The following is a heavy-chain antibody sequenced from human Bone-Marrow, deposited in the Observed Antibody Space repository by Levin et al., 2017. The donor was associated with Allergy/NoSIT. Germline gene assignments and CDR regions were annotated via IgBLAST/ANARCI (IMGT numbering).Heavy chain of an antibody. J-gene: IGHJ4*02. CDR1: GVTSNNYT. CDR2: ISSSSAYR. CDR3: ARDRSYYFDY. V-gene: IGHV3-21*01. D-gene: IGHD1-26*01. Sequence: GGSLRLSCAVSGVTSNNYTLTWVRQPPGKGLEWVSSISSSSAYRHYADSVKGRFTVSRDNSKNTLYLQMNSLRPADPAVYYCARDRSYYFDYWGQGSEVTVSS.